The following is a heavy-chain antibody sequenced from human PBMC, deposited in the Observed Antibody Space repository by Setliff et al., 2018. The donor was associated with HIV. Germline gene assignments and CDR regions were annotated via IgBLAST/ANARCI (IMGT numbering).Heavy chain of an antibody. V-gene: IGHV3-23*01. CDR3: ARGGSGNSYNGAFDY. D-gene: IGHD3-10*01. J-gene: IGHJ4*02. CDR1: GFPFSTYA. Sequence: GGSLRLSCAASGFPFSTYAMNWVRQAPGKGLEWVSAISDSGDNTYYADSVKGRFTISRDNSRDTLYLQMNSLRAADTAVYYCARGGSGNSYNGAFDYWGQGTLVTVSS. CDR2: ISDSGDNT.